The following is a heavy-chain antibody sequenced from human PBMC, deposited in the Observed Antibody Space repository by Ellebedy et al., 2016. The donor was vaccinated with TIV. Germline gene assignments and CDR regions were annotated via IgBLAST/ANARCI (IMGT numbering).Heavy chain of an antibody. J-gene: IGHJ4*02. Sequence: PGGSLRLSCTPSGFTFGDYGMGWVRQAPGKGLEWVGFIRSQAYGATTEYAAAVKGRFTISRDDSKSIAYLQMFSLNTEDTAVYYCTRTRGLLLVAATVFDSWGQGTLVTVSS. CDR1: GFTFGDYG. D-gene: IGHD2-15*01. CDR3: TRTRGLLLVAATVFDS. V-gene: IGHV3-49*04. CDR2: IRSQAYGATT.